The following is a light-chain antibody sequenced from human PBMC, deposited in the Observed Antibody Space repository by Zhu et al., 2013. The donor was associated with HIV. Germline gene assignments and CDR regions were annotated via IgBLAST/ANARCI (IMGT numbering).Light chain of an antibody. CDR2: AAS. J-gene: IGKJ5*01. Sequence: AIRMTQSPSSLSASTGDRVTITCRASQGISSYLAWYQQKPGKAPKLLMYAASTLQSGVPSRFGGSGSGTDFTLTISSLQPGDFATYYCQQANSFPITFGQGTRLEMK. CDR1: QGISSY. CDR3: QQANSFPIT. V-gene: IGKV1-8*01.